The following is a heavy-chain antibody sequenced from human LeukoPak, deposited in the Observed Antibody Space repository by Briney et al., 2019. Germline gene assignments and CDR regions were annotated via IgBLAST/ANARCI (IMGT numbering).Heavy chain of an antibody. Sequence: GGSLRLSCAASGFTFSSYGMHWVRQATGKGLEWVAFIRYDGSNKYYADSVKGRFTISRDNSKNTLYLQMNSLRAEDTAVYYCASTMIGRGKAFDIWGHGTMVTVSS. J-gene: IGHJ3*02. CDR3: ASTMIGRGKAFDI. V-gene: IGHV3-30*02. D-gene: IGHD3-22*01. CDR1: GFTFSSYG. CDR2: IRYDGSNK.